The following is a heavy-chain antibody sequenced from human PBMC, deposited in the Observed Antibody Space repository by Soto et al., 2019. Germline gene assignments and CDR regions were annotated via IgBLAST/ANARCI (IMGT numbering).Heavy chain of an antibody. V-gene: IGHV1-3*01. CDR3: AREQQLVPGWFDP. D-gene: IGHD6-13*01. CDR1: GYTFTSYA. CDR2: INAGNGNT. Sequence: ASVKVSCKASGYTFTSYAMHWVRQAPGQRLEWMGWINAGNGNTKYSQNFQGRVTITRDTSANTAYMELSSLRSEDTAVYYRAREQQLVPGWFDPWGQGTLVTVS. J-gene: IGHJ5*02.